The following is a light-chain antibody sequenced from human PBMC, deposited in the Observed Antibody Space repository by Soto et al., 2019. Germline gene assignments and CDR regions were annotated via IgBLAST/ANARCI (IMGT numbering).Light chain of an antibody. CDR3: QQFNSHPLT. Sequence: AIQLTQSPSSLSASVGDRVTITCRASQGISSAVAWYQQKPGKDPEVLIYDASSLESGVPSRFIGSGSGTDFSLTISSLQPEDFATYYCQQFNSHPLTFGGGTKVEIK. J-gene: IGKJ4*01. CDR1: QGISSA. V-gene: IGKV1-13*02. CDR2: DAS.